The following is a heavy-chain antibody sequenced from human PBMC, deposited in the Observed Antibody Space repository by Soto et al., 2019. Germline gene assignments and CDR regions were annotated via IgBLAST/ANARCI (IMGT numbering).Heavy chain of an antibody. CDR3: GRDSGYSSGWYSYFDY. CDR2: INPNSGGT. V-gene: IGHV1-2*04. Sequence: ASVKVSCKASGYTFTGYYMHWVRQAPGQGLEWMGWINPNSGGTNYAQKFQGWVTMTRDTSISTAYMELSRLRSDDTAVYYCGRDSGYSSGWYSYFDYWGQGTLVTVSS. D-gene: IGHD6-19*01. CDR1: GYTFTGYY. J-gene: IGHJ4*02.